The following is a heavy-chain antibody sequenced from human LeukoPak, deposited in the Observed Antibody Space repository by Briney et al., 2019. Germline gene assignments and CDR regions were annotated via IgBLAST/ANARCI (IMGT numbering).Heavy chain of an antibody. J-gene: IGHJ4*02. CDR3: ASSIAVAGTDY. CDR2: IYHSGST. CDR1: GESISGYY. V-gene: IGHV4-59*12. D-gene: IGHD6-19*01. Sequence: SETLSLTCTVSGESISGYYWSWIRQPPGKGLEWIGYIYHSGSTYYNPSLKSRVTISVDRSKNQFSLKLSSVTAADTAVYYCASSIAVAGTDYWGQGTLVTVSP.